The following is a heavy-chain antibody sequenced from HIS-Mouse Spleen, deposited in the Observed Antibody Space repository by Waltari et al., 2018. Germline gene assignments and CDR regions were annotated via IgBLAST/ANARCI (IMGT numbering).Heavy chain of an antibody. CDR1: GFTFSSYA. Sequence: QVQLVESGGGVVQPGRSLRLSCAASGFTFSSYAMHWVCQAPGMGMGGGAVRLDEGTDKNYAEPGKGRFTIPRDKSKNTLYLQMNSLRAEDTAVYYCARVNGIAVAGTDAFDIWGQGTMVTVSS. J-gene: IGHJ3*02. CDR3: ARVNGIAVAGTDAFDI. V-gene: IGHV3-30-3*01. CDR2: RLDEGTDK. D-gene: IGHD6-19*01.